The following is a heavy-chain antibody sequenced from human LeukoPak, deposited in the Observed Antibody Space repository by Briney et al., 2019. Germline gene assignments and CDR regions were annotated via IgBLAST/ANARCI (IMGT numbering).Heavy chain of an antibody. D-gene: IGHD6-19*01. CDR1: GYSLTSYW. Sequence: GESLKISCKGSGYSLTSYWIGWVRQMPGKGLEWMGVIYPGVSDTRYSPSFQGQVTISADKSISTAYLQWSSLKASDTAMYYCARRAVGSGWSTIDYWGREPWSPSPQ. J-gene: IGHJ4*02. V-gene: IGHV5-51*01. CDR3: ARRAVGSGWSTIDY. CDR2: IYPGVSDT.